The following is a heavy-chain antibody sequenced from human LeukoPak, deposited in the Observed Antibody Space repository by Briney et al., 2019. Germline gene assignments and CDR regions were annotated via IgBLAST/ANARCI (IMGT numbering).Heavy chain of an antibody. CDR1: GFTFNNYA. CDR2: ISASGGTT. J-gene: IGHJ5*01. D-gene: IGHD2-2*01. V-gene: IGHV3-23*01. Sequence: GGPLRLSRAASGFTFNNYAMSWVRQAPGKGLEWVSAISASGGTTYYADSVKGRFTISRDNSENTLFLQMNSLRAEDTAVYYCAKEPREYCSSTSCPNWFDSWGQGTLVTVSS. CDR3: AKEPREYCSSTSCPNWFDS.